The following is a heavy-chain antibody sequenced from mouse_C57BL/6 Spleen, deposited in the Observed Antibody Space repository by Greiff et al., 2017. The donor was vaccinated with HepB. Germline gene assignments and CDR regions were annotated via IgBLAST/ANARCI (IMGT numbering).Heavy chain of an antibody. Sequence: QVQLKESGAELVRPGTSVKVSCKASGYAFTNYLIEWVKQRPGQGLEWIGVINPGSGGTNYNQKFKGKATLTADKSSSTAYMQLSSLTSADSAVYYCAGYARYVDVWGTGTTLTVSS. D-gene: IGHD6-5*01. J-gene: IGHJ1*03. V-gene: IGHV1-54*01. CDR3: AGYARYVDV. CDR1: GYAFTNYL. CDR2: INPGSGGT.